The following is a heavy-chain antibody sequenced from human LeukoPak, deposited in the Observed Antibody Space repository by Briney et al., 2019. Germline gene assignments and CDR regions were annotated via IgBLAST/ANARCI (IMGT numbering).Heavy chain of an antibody. CDR1: GYTFTSYD. V-gene: IGHV1-8*01. Sequence: GASVKVSCKASGYTFTSYDINWGRQATGQGREWMGWMNPNSGNTGYAQKFQGRVTMTRNTSISTAYMELSSLRSEDTAVYYCARPYTSGWHRLFDSWGQGTLVTVSS. CDR3: ARPYTSGWHRLFDS. D-gene: IGHD6-19*01. J-gene: IGHJ4*02. CDR2: MNPNSGNT.